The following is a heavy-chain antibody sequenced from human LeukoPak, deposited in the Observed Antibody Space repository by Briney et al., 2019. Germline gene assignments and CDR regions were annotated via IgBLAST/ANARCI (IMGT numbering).Heavy chain of an antibody. D-gene: IGHD6-19*01. Sequence: SETLSLTCTVSGGSISSNSYYWGWIRQPPGKGLEWIGSIYYSGSTYYNPSLKSRVTISVDTSKNQFSLRLSSVTAADTAVYYCARDEYNSGWYPWDYWGQGTLVTVSS. V-gene: IGHV4-39*07. J-gene: IGHJ4*02. CDR3: ARDEYNSGWYPWDY. CDR1: GGSISSNSYY. CDR2: IYYSGST.